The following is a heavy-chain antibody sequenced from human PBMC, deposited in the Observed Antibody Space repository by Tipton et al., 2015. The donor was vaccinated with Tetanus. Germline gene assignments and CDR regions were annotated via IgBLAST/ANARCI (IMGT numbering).Heavy chain of an antibody. V-gene: IGHV4-61*02. CDR2: INTSGSS. J-gene: IGHJ4*02. CDR1: GASLRGGDYH. Sequence: TLSLTCTVSGASLRGGDYHWSWIRQPPGKGLEWIGRINTSGSSDYNPSLKGRVTMSIDTSGNRFSLDLTSVTAADTAIYYCARASHFQWERVRLDYWGQGLRVTVSS. CDR3: ARASHFQWERVRLDY. D-gene: IGHD1-1*01.